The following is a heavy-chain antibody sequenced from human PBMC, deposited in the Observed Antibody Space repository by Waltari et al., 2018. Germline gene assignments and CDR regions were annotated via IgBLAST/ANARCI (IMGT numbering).Heavy chain of an antibody. V-gene: IGHV3-21*01. CDR1: GFTFRSSI. D-gene: IGHD6-19*01. CDR2: ISSSSSYI. CDR3: ARVGYSSGNDY. Sequence: EVQLVESGGGLVKPGGSLRLSCAASGFTFRSSIMNWARQAPGKGLEWVSSISSSSSYIYYADSVKGRFTISRDNAKNSLYLQMNSLRAEDTAVYYCARVGYSSGNDYWGQGTLVTVSS. J-gene: IGHJ4*02.